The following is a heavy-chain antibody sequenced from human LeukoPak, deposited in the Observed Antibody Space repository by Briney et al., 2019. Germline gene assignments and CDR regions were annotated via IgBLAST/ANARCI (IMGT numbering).Heavy chain of an antibody. J-gene: IGHJ4*02. Sequence: GGSLRLSCAASGFTFSGSAMHWVRQASGKGLEWVGRIRSKANSYATAYAASVKGRFTISRDDSKNTAYLQMNSLKTEDTAVYYCTRHDGEQWLVLDYWGQGTLVTVSS. CDR1: GFTFSGSA. V-gene: IGHV3-73*01. CDR2: IRSKANSYAT. CDR3: TRHDGEQWLVLDY. D-gene: IGHD6-19*01.